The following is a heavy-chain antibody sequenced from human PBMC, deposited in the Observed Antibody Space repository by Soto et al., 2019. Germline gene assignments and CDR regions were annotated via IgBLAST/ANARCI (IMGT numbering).Heavy chain of an antibody. CDR3: TRIVGETTTESSSVVLTTEKN. V-gene: IGHV3-73*01. CDR2: IRSKANSYAT. D-gene: IGHD2-21*02. CDR1: GFTFSGSA. Sequence: PGGSLRLSCAASGFTFSGSAMHWVRQASGKGLEWVGRIRSKANSYATAYAASVKGRFTISRDDSKNTAYLQMNSLKTEDTAVYYCTRIVGETTTESSSVVLTTEKNWGQGTLVTVSS. J-gene: IGHJ4*02.